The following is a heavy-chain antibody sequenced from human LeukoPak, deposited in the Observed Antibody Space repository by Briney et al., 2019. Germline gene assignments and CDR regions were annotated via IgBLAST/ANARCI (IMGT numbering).Heavy chain of an antibody. CDR2: IHPEGNEK. V-gene: IGHV3-7*04. CDR3: ARGDDFYGDH. J-gene: IGHJ4*02. CDR1: GFTFSNFW. D-gene: IGHD1-1*01. Sequence: QSGGSLRLSCAVSGFTFSNFWMSWVRQAPGRGLEWVANIHPEGNEKYHVEFVKGRFTISRDNTKNLLFLQMNGLRVDDTAVYYCARGDDFYGDHWGQGTLVTVSS.